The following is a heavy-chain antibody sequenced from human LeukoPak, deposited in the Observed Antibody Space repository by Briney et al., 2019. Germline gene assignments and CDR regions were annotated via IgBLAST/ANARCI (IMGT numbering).Heavy chain of an antibody. J-gene: IGHJ3*02. Sequence: PSQTLSLTCTVSGGSISSGGYYWSWIRQPPGKGLEWIGYIYHSGSTYYNPSLKSRVTISVDRSKNQFSLKLSSVTAADTAVYYCARDIGTALRGPFDIWGQGTMVTVSS. CDR1: GGSISSGGYY. D-gene: IGHD2-21*02. V-gene: IGHV4-30-2*01. CDR3: ARDIGTALRGPFDI. CDR2: IYHSGST.